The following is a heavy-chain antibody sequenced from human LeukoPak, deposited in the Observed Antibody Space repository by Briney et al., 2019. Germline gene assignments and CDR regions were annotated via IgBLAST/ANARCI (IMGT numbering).Heavy chain of an antibody. Sequence: PGRSLRLSCAASGFTFDDYAMHWVRQAPGKGLEWVSGISWNSGSIGYADSVKGRFTISRDNAKNSLYLQMNSLRAEDTAVYFCARGGKTEAGIFDYWGQGTLVTVSS. CDR1: GFTFDDYA. CDR2: ISWNSGSI. J-gene: IGHJ4*02. CDR3: ARGGKTEAGIFDY. V-gene: IGHV3-9*01. D-gene: IGHD6-13*01.